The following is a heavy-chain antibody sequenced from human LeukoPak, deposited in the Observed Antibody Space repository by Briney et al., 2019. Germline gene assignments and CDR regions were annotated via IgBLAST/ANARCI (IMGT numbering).Heavy chain of an antibody. CDR3: TKGDGYFDWSNIDC. D-gene: IGHD3-9*01. J-gene: IGHJ4*02. Sequence: GGSLRLSCVASGFTFSDCAMSWVRQAPGKGLEWVSVISGGGGSTFYLDSVKGRFSISRDNSMNTVYLQMNSLRPEDTAVYYFTKGDGYFDWSNIDCWGQGSRVTVSP. CDR2: ISGGGGST. CDR1: GFTFSDCA. V-gene: IGHV3-23*01.